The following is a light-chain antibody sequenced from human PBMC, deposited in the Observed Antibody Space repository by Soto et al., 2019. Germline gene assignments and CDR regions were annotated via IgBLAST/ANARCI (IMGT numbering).Light chain of an antibody. CDR1: SSDVGGYNY. V-gene: IGLV2-14*01. J-gene: IGLJ2*01. CDR2: DVS. CDR3: SSYTSSSTL. Sequence: QSALTQPASVSGSPGQSITISCTGTSSDVGGYNYVSWYQQHPGKAPKLMIYDVSNRPSGVSNRFSGSKSGNTASLTISGLQAEAEADYYCSSYTSSSTLFGGGTQLPVL.